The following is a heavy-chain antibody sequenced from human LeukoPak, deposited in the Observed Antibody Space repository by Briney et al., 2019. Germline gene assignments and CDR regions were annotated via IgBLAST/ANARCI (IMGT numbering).Heavy chain of an antibody. CDR2: ISYDGSNK. CDR1: GFTFSSYG. CDR3: ARDSSPWYYYDRSGSNGFDP. D-gene: IGHD3-22*01. Sequence: GGSLRLSCAASGFTFSSYGMHWVRQAPGKGLEWVAVISYDGSNKYYADCVKGGFTISRDNSKNTLYLQMNSLKAEDTAVYYCARDSSPWYYYDRSGSNGFDPWGQGTLVTVSS. V-gene: IGHV3-30*03. J-gene: IGHJ5*02.